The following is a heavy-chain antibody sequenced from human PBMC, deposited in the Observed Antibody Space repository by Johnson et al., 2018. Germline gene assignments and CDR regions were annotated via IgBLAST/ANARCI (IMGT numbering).Heavy chain of an antibody. CDR2: ISYDGRNK. CDR1: GFTFSSYA. CDR3: AKDDLYYYDSGDDACDL. J-gene: IGHJ3*01. D-gene: IGHD3-10*01. Sequence: VQLVESGGGVVQPGRSLRLSCAASGFTFSSYAMHWVRQAPGKGLEWVAVISYDGRNKYYADSVKGRFTISRDNFKNTLYLQMTSLRAEDTAVFFCAKDDLYYYDSGDDACDLWGQGTMVTVSS. V-gene: IGHV3-30*18.